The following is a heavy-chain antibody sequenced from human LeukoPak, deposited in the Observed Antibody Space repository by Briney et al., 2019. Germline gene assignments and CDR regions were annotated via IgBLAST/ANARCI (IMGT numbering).Heavy chain of an antibody. CDR2: IIPIFGTA. Sequence: SVKVSCKASGGTFISYAISWVRQAPGQGLEWMGWIIPIFGTANYAQKFQGRVTITADKSTSTAYMELSSLRSEDTAVYYCARADQYYYDSSGYSDAFDIWGQGTLVTVSS. D-gene: IGHD3-22*01. CDR3: ARADQYYYDSSGYSDAFDI. V-gene: IGHV1-69*06. CDR1: GGTFISYA. J-gene: IGHJ3*02.